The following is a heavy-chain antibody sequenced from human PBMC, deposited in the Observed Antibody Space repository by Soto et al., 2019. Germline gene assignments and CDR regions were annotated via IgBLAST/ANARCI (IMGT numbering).Heavy chain of an antibody. V-gene: IGHV3-30-3*01. CDR3: ARDRGMGSYYDYYGMDV. Sequence: GGSLRLSCAASGFTFSSYAMHWVRQAPGKGLEWVAVISYDGSNKYYADSVKGRFTISRDNSKNTLYLQMNSLRAEDTAVYYCARDRGMGSYYDYYGMDVWGQGTTVTVSS. CDR1: GFTFSSYA. D-gene: IGHD3-10*01. J-gene: IGHJ6*02. CDR2: ISYDGSNK.